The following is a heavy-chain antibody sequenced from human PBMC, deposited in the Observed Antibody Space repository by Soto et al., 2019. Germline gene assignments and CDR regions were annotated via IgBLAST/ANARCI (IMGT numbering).Heavy chain of an antibody. V-gene: IGHV1-18*01. CDR1: GYTFTSYG. CDR2: ISAYNGNT. Sequence: QVQLVQSGAEVKKPGASVKVSCKASGYTFTSYGISWVRQAPGQGLEWMGWISAYNGNTNYAQKLQGRVTMTTDTSTSTAYMELRSLRSADTAVYYCASSGLDIVVVVAATPPTYWGQGPLVTVSS. D-gene: IGHD2-15*01. J-gene: IGHJ4*02. CDR3: ASSGLDIVVVVAATPPTY.